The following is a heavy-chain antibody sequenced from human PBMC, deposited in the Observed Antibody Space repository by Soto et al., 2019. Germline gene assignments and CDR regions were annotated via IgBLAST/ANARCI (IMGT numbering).Heavy chain of an antibody. CDR2: INPATGAA. Sequence: QLHLVQSGAVVKKPGASVTVSCSASGYPVTAYYMHWVRQAPGRGLEWMGGINPATGAAKYTQTFQGRFTMSRDTSTSTVFMEVSGRTSEDAAVFYFARGGGVGVAGSAAFDMWGQGTLVTVSS. D-gene: IGHD3-3*01. V-gene: IGHV1-2*02. CDR1: GYPVTAYY. J-gene: IGHJ3*02. CDR3: ARGGGVGVAGSAAFDM.